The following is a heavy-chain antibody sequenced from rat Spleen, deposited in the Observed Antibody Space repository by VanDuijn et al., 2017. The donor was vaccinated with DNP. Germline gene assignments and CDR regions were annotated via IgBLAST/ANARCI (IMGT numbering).Heavy chain of an antibody. CDR2: IKTGGGST. V-gene: IGHV5-31*01. CDR3: ARQGNNFGYFDF. D-gene: IGHD1-10*01. J-gene: IGHJ1*01. CDR1: GFTFSNYW. Sequence: EVQLVESGGGLVQPGRSLKLSCVASGFTFSNYWMYWIRQAPGKGLEWVASIKTGGGSTYYRDSVKGRFTISRDNTKSTLYLQMDSLRSEETATYYCARQGNNFGYFDFWGPGTMVTVSS.